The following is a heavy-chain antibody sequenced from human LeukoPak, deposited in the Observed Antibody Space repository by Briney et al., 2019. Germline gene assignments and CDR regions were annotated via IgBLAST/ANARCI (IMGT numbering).Heavy chain of an antibody. Sequence: PSETLSLTCTVSGGSISSSSYYRGWLRQPPGPGLEWIGSIYYSGNTFYNLPLKRRVHISVDTSQNHFSPKLRPVTAADPAVYSCARGGKWGQRTRVSVSS. CDR3: ARGGK. V-gene: IGHV4-39*02. J-gene: IGHJ4*02. CDR2: IYYSGNT. CDR1: GGSISSSSYY.